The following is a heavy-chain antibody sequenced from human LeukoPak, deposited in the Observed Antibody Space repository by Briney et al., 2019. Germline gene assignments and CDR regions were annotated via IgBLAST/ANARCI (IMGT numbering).Heavy chain of an antibody. CDR2: INPNSGGT. CDR1: GYTFTGYY. CDR3: AESGRISYYYDSSSDWFDP. V-gene: IGHV1-2*02. J-gene: IGHJ5*02. D-gene: IGHD3-22*01. Sequence: VASVKVSCKASGYTFTGYYMHWVRQAPGQGLEWMGWINPNSGGTNHAQKFQGRVTMTRDTSISTAYMELSRLRSDDTAVYYCAESGRISYYYDSSSDWFDPWGQGTLVTVSS.